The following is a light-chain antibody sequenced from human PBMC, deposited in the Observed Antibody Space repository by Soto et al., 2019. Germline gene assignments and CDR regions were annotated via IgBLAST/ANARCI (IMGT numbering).Light chain of an antibody. CDR3: QQYGSSPRIT. Sequence: EIVLTQSPGTLSLSPGERATLSCRASQSISSSYLAWYQQKSGQAPRLLIYGASSRATVIPDRFSGSGSGTDFTLTISRLEPEDFAVYYCQQYGSSPRITFGQGTRLEIK. CDR1: QSISSSY. J-gene: IGKJ5*01. CDR2: GAS. V-gene: IGKV3-20*01.